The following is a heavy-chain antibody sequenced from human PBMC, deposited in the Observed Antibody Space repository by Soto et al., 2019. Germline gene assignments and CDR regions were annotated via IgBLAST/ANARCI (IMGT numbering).Heavy chain of an antibody. Sequence: SETLSLTCTISVGSVSVYYWSWIRQSTGQGLEWIGYIYASGSPYYNPSLRSRVTISADTSKNQISLKLTSPTAADTAVYYCARGVGSSPPQYWGRGTQVTVSS. J-gene: IGHJ4*02. CDR3: ARGVGSSPPQY. CDR2: IYASGSP. CDR1: VGSVSVYY. V-gene: IGHV4-59*02. D-gene: IGHD1-26*01.